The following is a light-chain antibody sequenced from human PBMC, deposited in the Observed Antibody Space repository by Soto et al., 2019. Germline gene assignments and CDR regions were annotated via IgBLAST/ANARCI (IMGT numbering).Light chain of an antibody. CDR2: EVS. J-gene: IGLJ1*01. Sequence: QSALTQPASVSGSPGQSITISCTGTSSDIGAYNYVSWYQQHSGKAPKLMIYEVSSRPSGISNRFSGSKSGDTASLTISGLHREDEADYYCCSYTTTTTYVFGTGTKVTVL. CDR3: CSYTTTTTYV. V-gene: IGLV2-14*01. CDR1: SSDIGAYNY.